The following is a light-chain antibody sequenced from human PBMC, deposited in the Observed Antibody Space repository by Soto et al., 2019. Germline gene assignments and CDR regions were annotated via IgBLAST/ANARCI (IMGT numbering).Light chain of an antibody. CDR2: KAS. Sequence: DIQMTQSPSTLSASVGDRVTITCRASQSVNSWLAWYQQKPGKAPKLLLHKASILQNGAPSRFSGSQSGTEFTLTNSSLQPDDFATSYGQPYNTDSGTFGQGTKVDIK. J-gene: IGKJ1*01. CDR1: QSVNSW. V-gene: IGKV1-5*03. CDR3: QPYNTDSGT.